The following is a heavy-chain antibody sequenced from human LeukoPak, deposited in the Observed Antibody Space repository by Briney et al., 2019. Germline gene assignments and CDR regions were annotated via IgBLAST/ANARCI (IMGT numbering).Heavy chain of an antibody. D-gene: IGHD7-27*01. CDR3: ARGGEAVKFDY. V-gene: IGHV4-59*12. CDR1: GGSISGFY. CDR2: IYYGGSA. J-gene: IGHJ4*02. Sequence: SETLSLTCTVSGGSISGFYWGWIRQPPGKGLEWIGFIYYGGSANYNPSLKSRVTMSVDMSKNQFSLKLSSVTAADTAVYYCARGGEAVKFDYWGQGTLVTVSS.